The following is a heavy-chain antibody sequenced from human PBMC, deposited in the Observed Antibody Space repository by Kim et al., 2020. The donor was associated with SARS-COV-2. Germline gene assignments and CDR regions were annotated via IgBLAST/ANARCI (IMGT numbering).Heavy chain of an antibody. V-gene: IGHV3-74*01. Sequence: GGSLRLSCAASGFTFSSYWMHWVRQAPGKGLVWVSRINSDGSSTSYADSVKGRFTISRDNAKNTLYLQMNSLRAEDTAVYYCARDGYDFWSVNWFDPWGQGTLGTVSS. D-gene: IGHD3-3*01. CDR2: INSDGSST. CDR1: GFTFSSYW. CDR3: ARDGYDFWSVNWFDP. J-gene: IGHJ5*02.